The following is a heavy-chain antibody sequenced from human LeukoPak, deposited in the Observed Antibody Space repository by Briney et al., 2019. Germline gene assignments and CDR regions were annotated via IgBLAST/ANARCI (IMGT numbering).Heavy chain of an antibody. J-gene: IGHJ4*02. CDR2: ISSSSSYI. Sequence: GGSLRLSCAASGFTFSSYSMNWVRQAPGKGLEWVSSISSSSSYIYYADSVKGRFTIPRDNAKNSLYLQMNSLRAEDTAVYYCARTRDTAMVDYWGQGTLVSVSS. D-gene: IGHD5-18*01. V-gene: IGHV3-21*01. CDR3: ARTRDTAMVDY. CDR1: GFTFSSYS.